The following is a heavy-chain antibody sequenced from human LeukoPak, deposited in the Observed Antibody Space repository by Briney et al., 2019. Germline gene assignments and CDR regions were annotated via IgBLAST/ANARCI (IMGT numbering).Heavy chain of an antibody. CDR2: IYYSGST. V-gene: IGHV4-39*07. J-gene: IGHJ4*02. D-gene: IGHD6-19*01. CDR3: AKDPKGYSSGWSGPDY. CDR1: GGSISSNNYY. Sequence: KASETLSLTCTVSGGSISSNNYYWGWIRQPPGKGLEWIGSIYYSGSTYYNPSLKSRVTISVDTSKNQFSLKLSSVTAADTALYYCAKDPKGYSSGWSGPDYWGQGTLVTVSS.